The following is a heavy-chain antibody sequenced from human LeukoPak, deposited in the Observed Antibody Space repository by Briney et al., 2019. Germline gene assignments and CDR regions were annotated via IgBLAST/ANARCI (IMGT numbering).Heavy chain of an antibody. CDR3: AKDVLLWFGELPTTFDY. D-gene: IGHD3-10*01. CDR2: ISGSGGSP. Sequence: GGSLRLSCAASGFTFSSYAMSWVRQAPGKGLEWVSAISGSGGSPYYADSVKGRFTISRDNSKNTLYLQMNSLRAEDTAVYYCAKDVLLWFGELPTTFDYWGQGTLVTVSS. CDR1: GFTFSSYA. J-gene: IGHJ4*02. V-gene: IGHV3-23*01.